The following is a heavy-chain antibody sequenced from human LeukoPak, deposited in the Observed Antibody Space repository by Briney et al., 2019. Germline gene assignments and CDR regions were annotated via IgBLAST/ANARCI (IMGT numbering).Heavy chain of an antibody. Sequence: GRSLRLSCETSGFTFDDYAMHWVRHAPGKGLEWVSGMSWNGGSIGYADSVKGRFSISRDNAKNSLYLQMNSLRAEDMALYYCAKGTDYDFWSGYLDWGQGTVVTVSS. CDR2: MSWNGGSI. J-gene: IGHJ4*02. D-gene: IGHD3-3*01. V-gene: IGHV3-9*03. CDR3: AKGTDYDFWSGYLD. CDR1: GFTFDDYA.